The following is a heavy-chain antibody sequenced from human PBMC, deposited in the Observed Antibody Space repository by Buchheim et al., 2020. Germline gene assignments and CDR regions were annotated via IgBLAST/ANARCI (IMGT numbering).Heavy chain of an antibody. J-gene: IGHJ4*02. CDR2: ISYDGSNK. V-gene: IGHV3-30*03. CDR3: ARSRGIVVVVAATGGFEY. CDR1: GFTFSSYG. Sequence: QVQLVESGGGVVQPGRSLRLSCAASGFTFSSYGMHWVRQAPGKGLEWVAVISYDGSNKYYADSVKGRFTISRDNSKNTLYLQMNSLRAEDTAVYYCARSRGIVVVVAATGGFEYWGQGTL. D-gene: IGHD2-15*01.